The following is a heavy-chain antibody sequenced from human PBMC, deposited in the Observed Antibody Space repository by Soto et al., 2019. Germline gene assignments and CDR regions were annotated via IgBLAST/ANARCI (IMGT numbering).Heavy chain of an antibody. Sequence: GGSLRLSCAASGFTFSNAWMSWVRQAPRKGLEWVGRIKSKTDGGTTDYAAPVKGRFTISRDDSKNTLYLQMNSLKTEDTAVYYCTTDGRFLEWLLGRAFDIWGQGTMVTVSS. J-gene: IGHJ3*02. CDR1: GFTFSNAW. CDR3: TTDGRFLEWLLGRAFDI. CDR2: IKSKTDGGTT. V-gene: IGHV3-15*01. D-gene: IGHD3-3*01.